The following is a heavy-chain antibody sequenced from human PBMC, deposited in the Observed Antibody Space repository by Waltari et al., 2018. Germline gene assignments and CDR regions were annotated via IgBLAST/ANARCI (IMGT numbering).Heavy chain of an antibody. CDR1: GYSIRSGYY. CDR3: ASGYVSSTDHDY. V-gene: IGHV4-38-2*01. D-gene: IGHD5-12*01. Sequence: QVQLQESGPGLVKPSETLSLTCAVSGYSIRSGYYWGWLRPPPGKGLEWIGSIYHSGSTYYNPSLKSRVTISVDTSKNQFSLKLSSVTAADTAVYYCASGYVSSTDHDYWGQGTLVTVSS. CDR2: IYHSGST. J-gene: IGHJ4*02.